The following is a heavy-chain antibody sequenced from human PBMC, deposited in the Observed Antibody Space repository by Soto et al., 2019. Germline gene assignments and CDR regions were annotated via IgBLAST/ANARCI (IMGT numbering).Heavy chain of an antibody. CDR1: GGSISSSSYY. Sequence: KPSETLSLTCTVSGGSISSSSYYWGWIRQPPGKGLEWIGSIYYSGSTYYNPSLKSRVTISVDTSKNQFSLKLSSVTAADTAVYYCARHLALPRIVDTAMVTSLSLFDYWGQGTLVTVSS. CDR3: ARHLALPRIVDTAMVTSLSLFDY. CDR2: IYYSGST. J-gene: IGHJ4*02. D-gene: IGHD5-18*01. V-gene: IGHV4-39*01.